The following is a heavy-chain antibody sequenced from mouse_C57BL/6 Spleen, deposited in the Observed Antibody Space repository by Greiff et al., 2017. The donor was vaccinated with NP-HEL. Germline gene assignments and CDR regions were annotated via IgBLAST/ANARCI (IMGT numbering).Heavy chain of an antibody. D-gene: IGHD2-2*01. CDR3: VSYGYGFDY. CDR1: GFSFNTYA. Sequence: EVKLMESGGGLVQPKGSLKLSCAASGFSFNTYAMNWVRQAPGKGLEWVARIRSKSNNYATYYADSVKDRFTISRDDSESMLYLQMNNLKTEDTAMYYCVSYGYGFDYWGQGTTLTVSS. CDR2: IRSKSNNYAT. J-gene: IGHJ2*01. V-gene: IGHV10-1*01.